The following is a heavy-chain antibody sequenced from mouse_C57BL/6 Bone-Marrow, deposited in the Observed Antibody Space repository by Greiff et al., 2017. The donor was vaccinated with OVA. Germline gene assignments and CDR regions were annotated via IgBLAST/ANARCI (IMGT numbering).Heavy chain of an antibody. CDR3: ARISAQAIYYFDY. D-gene: IGHD3-2*02. J-gene: IGHJ2*01. CDR2: IYPGDGDT. Sequence: QVQLKESGPELVKPGASVKISCKASGYAFSSSWMNWVKQRPGKGLEWIGRIYPGDGDTNYNGKFKGKATLTADKSSSTAYMQLSSLTSEDSAVYFCARISAQAIYYFDYWGQGTTLTVSS. CDR1: GYAFSSSW. V-gene: IGHV1-82*01.